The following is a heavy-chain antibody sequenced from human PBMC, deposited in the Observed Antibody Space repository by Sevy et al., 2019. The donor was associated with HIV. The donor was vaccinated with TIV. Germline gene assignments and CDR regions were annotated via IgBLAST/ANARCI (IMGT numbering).Heavy chain of an antibody. V-gene: IGHV5-51*01. Sequence: GESLKISCKGSGYSFANYWIGWVRQMPGKGLEWMGIIYPRDSDTRYSPSFQGQVTISAVKSITTAYLQWSSLKASDTAMYYCAIQPAGGEDYFDYWGQGTLVTVSS. J-gene: IGHJ4*02. CDR2: IYPRDSDT. CDR1: GYSFANYW. CDR3: AIQPAGGEDYFDY. D-gene: IGHD3-10*01.